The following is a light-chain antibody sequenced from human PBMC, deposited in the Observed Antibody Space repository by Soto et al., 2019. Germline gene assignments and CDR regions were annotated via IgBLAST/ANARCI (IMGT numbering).Light chain of an antibody. CDR3: QQVNSFPFT. CDR1: QGISSW. J-gene: IGKJ5*01. Sequence: DIQMTQSPSSVSASVGDRVTISCRASQGISSWLAWYQQRPGKAPKLLIYAASTLEVGVPSRFSGSGSGTDFTLTISSLQPGDFATYYCQQVNSFPFTFGQGTRLEIK. V-gene: IGKV1-12*02. CDR2: AAS.